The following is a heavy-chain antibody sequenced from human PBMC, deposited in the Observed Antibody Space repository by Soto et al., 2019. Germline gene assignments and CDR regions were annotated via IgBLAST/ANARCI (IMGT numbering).Heavy chain of an antibody. Sequence: VGSLRLSCAASGSTVSGYWMSWARQTPGKGLEWVANIKQDGSERYYVDSVKGRFTISRDNAKNSLFLQMNSLRAEDSAVYYCARLWFGVQERLDPWGQGNQVTVSS. CDR2: IKQDGSER. CDR3: ARLWFGVQERLDP. V-gene: IGHV3-7*01. CDR1: GSTVSGYW. J-gene: IGHJ5*02. D-gene: IGHD3-10*01.